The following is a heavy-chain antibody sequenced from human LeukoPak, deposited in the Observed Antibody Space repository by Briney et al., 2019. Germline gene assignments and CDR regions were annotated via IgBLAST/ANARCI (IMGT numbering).Heavy chain of an antibody. D-gene: IGHD3-3*01. V-gene: IGHV4-59*01. CDR3: ARGYYDFWSGYEYYFDY. CDR2: IYYSGST. J-gene: IGHJ4*02. Sequence: SSETLSLTCTVSGGSISSYYWSWIRQPPGKGLEWIGYIYYSGSTNYNPSLKSRVTISVDTSKNQFSLKLSSVTAADTAVYYCARGYYDFWSGYEYYFDYWGQGTLVTVSS. CDR1: GGSISSYY.